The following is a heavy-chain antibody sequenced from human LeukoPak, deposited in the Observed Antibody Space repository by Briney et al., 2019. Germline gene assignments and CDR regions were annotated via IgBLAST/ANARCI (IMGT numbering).Heavy chain of an antibody. J-gene: IGHJ4*02. CDR3: TRDRWLQSQRYFDY. D-gene: IGHD5-24*01. CDR1: GFTFSSYS. V-gene: IGHV3-21*01. Sequence: GGSLRLSCAASGFTFSSYSMNWVRQAPGKGLEWVSSISSSSSYIYSADSVKGRFTISRDNAKNSLYLQMNSLRAEDTAVYYCTRDRWLQSQRYFDYWGQGILVTVSS. CDR2: ISSSSSYI.